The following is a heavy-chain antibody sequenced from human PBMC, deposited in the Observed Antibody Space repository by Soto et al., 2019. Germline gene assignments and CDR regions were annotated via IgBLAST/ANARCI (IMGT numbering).Heavy chain of an antibody. J-gene: IGHJ4*02. Sequence: EVQLVQSGAEVKKPGESLKISCKGSGYSFTSYWIGWVRQMPGKGLEWMGIIYPGDSDTRYSPSFQGQVTISADKSISTAYLQWSSLKASGTAMYYCARTVGDWGSVGFLYYFDYWGQGTLVTVSS. CDR3: ARTVGDWGSVGFLYYFDY. CDR2: IYPGDSDT. V-gene: IGHV5-51*01. CDR1: GYSFTSYW. D-gene: IGHD7-27*01.